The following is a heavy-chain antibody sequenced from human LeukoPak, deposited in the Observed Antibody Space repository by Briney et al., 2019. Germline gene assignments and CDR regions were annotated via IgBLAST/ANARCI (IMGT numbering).Heavy chain of an antibody. J-gene: IGHJ4*02. CDR3: AKEVIPQPGFDY. V-gene: IGHV3-23*01. CDR2: ISGSGGST. CDR1: GFTFSGYA. Sequence: GGSLRLSCAASGFTFSGYAMSWVRQAPGKGLEWVSGISGSGGSTYYADSVKGRFTISRDNSKNTLYLQMNSLRAEDTAVYYCAKEVIPQPGFDYWGQGTLVTVSS. D-gene: IGHD2-21*01.